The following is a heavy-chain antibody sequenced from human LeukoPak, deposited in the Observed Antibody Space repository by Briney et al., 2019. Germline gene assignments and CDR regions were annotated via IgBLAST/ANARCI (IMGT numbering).Heavy chain of an antibody. CDR3: VGVGDMVRAHVGY. Sequence: GGSLRLSCAASGFTFSSYSMNWVRQAPGKGLEWVSSISSSSSYIYYADSVKGRFTISRDNAKNSLYLQMNSLRAEDTAVYYCVGVGDMVRAHVGYWGQGTLVTVSS. CDR1: GFTFSSYS. D-gene: IGHD3-10*01. J-gene: IGHJ4*02. CDR2: ISSSSSYI. V-gene: IGHV3-21*01.